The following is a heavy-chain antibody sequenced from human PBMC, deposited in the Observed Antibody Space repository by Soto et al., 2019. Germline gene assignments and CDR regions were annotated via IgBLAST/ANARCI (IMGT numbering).Heavy chain of an antibody. Sequence: GGSLRLSCAASGFTFSTYGMHWVRQAPGKGLEWVAVISYDGSNNYYADSVKGRFTISRDNSKNTLYLQMNSLRAEDTAVYYCAKDRYSGTQRIFYYWGQGTLFTVSS. V-gene: IGHV3-30*18. CDR2: ISYDGSNN. J-gene: IGHJ4*02. CDR3: AKDRYSGTQRIFYY. D-gene: IGHD1-26*01. CDR1: GFTFSTYG.